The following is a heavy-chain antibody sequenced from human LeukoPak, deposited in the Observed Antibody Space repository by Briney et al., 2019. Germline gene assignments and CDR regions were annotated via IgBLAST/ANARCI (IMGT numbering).Heavy chain of an antibody. J-gene: IGHJ4*02. CDR2: ISGGGGST. CDR1: GFTFNSYA. CDR3: AKGNEEYCSGGTCYPFDY. V-gene: IGHV3-23*01. Sequence: PGGSLRLSCAASGFTFNSYAMSWVRQAPGKGLEWVSAISGGGGSTYYADSVKGRFTISRDNSKNTLLLQMNSLRAEDTAVYHCAKGNEEYCSGGTCYPFDYWGQGTLVTVSS. D-gene: IGHD2-15*01.